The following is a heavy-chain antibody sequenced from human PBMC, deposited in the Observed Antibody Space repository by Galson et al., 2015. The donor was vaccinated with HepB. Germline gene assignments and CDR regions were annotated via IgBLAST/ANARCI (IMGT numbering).Heavy chain of an antibody. CDR1: GYTFTSYG. D-gene: IGHD2-2*02. V-gene: IGHV1-18*01. J-gene: IGHJ4*02. Sequence: SVKVSCKASGYTFTSYGISWVRQAPGQGLEWMGWISAYNGNTNYAQKLQGRVTMTTDTSTSTAYMELRSLRSDDTAVYYCARDLPEYCSSTSCYTSYRGGADYWGQGTLVTVSS. CDR3: ARDLPEYCSSTSCYTSYRGGADY. CDR2: ISAYNGNT.